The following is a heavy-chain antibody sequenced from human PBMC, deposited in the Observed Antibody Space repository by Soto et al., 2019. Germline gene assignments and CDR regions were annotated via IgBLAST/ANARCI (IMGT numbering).Heavy chain of an antibody. V-gene: IGHV5-51*01. CDR3: ARSGVGAKFYNWFDP. Sequence: PGESRKISCKGSGYSFTSYWIGWARQMPGKGLEWMGIIYPGDSDTRYSPSFQGQVTISADKSISTAYLQWSSLRASDTAMYYCARSGVGAKFYNWFDPWGQGTLVTVSS. CDR1: GYSFTSYW. CDR2: IYPGDSDT. J-gene: IGHJ5*02. D-gene: IGHD1-26*01.